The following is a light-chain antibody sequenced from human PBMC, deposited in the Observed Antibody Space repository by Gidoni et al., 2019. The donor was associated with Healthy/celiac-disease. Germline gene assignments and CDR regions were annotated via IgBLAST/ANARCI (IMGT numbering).Light chain of an antibody. J-gene: IGLJ1*01. CDR3: CSYAGSYV. CDR1: SSDVGGYNY. CDR2: DVS. Sequence: QSALTHPRSVSWSPGQSVTISCTGTSSDVGGYNYVSWYQQHPGKAPKRMIYDVSKRPSGVPDRFSGSKSGNTASLTISGLQAEDEADYYCCSYAGSYVFGTGTKVTVL. V-gene: IGLV2-11*01.